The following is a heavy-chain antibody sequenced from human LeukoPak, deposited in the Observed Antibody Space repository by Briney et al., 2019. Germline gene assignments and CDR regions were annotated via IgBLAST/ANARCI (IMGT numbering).Heavy chain of an antibody. J-gene: IGHJ1*01. D-gene: IGHD3-22*01. CDR2: IYHSGST. CDR3: ASNEYYYDSSGYSAGFGYFQH. Sequence: SETLSLTCAVSGGSISSGGYSWSWIRQPPGKGLEWIGYIYHSGSTYYNPSLKSRVTISVDRSKNQFSLKLSSVTAADTAVYYCASNEYYYDSSGYSAGFGYFQHWGQGTLVTVSS. CDR1: GGSISSGGYS. V-gene: IGHV4-30-2*01.